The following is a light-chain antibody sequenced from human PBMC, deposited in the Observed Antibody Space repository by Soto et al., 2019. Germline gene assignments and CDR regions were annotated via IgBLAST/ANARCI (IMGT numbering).Light chain of an antibody. V-gene: IGLV1-44*01. Sequence: QSDLTQPPSASGTPGRWVTISCSGSSSNIGSNTVNWYQQLPGTAPKLLIYSNSQRPSGVPDRFSGSKSGTSASLAISGLQSEDEAEYYCESWDDSLKGPVFGGGTQLTVL. CDR2: SNS. CDR3: ESWDDSLKGPV. CDR1: SSNIGSNT. J-gene: IGLJ3*02.